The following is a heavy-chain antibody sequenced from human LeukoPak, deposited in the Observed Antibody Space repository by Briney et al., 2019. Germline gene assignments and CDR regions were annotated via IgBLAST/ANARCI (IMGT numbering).Heavy chain of an antibody. CDR2: IYYSGST. Sequence: SETLSLTCTVSGGSISSSSYYWGWIRQPPGKGLEGIGSIYYSGSTYYNPSLKSRVTISVDTSKNQFSLKLSSVTAADTAVYYCARGDTAMATDAFDIWGQGTMVTVSS. J-gene: IGHJ3*02. CDR3: ARGDTAMATDAFDI. V-gene: IGHV4-39*07. CDR1: GGSISSSSYY. D-gene: IGHD5-18*01.